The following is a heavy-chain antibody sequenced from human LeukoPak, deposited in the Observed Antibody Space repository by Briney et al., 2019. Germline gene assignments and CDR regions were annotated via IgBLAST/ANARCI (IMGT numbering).Heavy chain of an antibody. CDR2: ISYDGSNK. CDR3: ARDSVGATNYFDY. Sequence: GGSLRLSCAASKFAFSSYTMHWVRQAPGKGLEWVAVISYDGSNKYYADSVKGRFTISRDNSKNTLYLQMNSLRAEDTAVYYCARDSVGATNYFDYWGQGTLVTVSS. CDR1: KFAFSSYT. J-gene: IGHJ4*02. V-gene: IGHV3-30*04. D-gene: IGHD1-26*01.